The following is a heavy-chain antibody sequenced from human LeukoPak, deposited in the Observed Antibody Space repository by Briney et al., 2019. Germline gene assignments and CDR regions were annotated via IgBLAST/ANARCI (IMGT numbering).Heavy chain of an antibody. J-gene: IGHJ3*02. Sequence: SETLSLTCAVYGGSFSGYYWSWIRQPPGKGLEWIGEINHSGSTNYNPSLKSRVTISVDTSKSQFSLKLSSVTAADTAVYYCARDDKWITPYDDAFDIWGQGTMVTVSS. CDR3: ARDDKWITPYDDAFDI. CDR1: GGSFSGYY. V-gene: IGHV4-34*01. D-gene: IGHD3-16*01. CDR2: INHSGST.